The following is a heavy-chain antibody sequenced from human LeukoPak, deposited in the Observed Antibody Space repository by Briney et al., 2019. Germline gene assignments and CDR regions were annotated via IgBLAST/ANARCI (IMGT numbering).Heavy chain of an antibody. Sequence: SETLSLTCTVSGYSISSGYYWGWIRQPPGKGLEWIGSIYHSGSTYNNPSLKSRVTISVDTSKNQFSLKLSSVTAADTAVYYCASTGSGYSYAILWGQGTLVTVSS. V-gene: IGHV4-38-2*02. CDR1: GYSISSGYY. CDR3: ASTGSGYSYAIL. CDR2: IYHSGST. D-gene: IGHD5-18*01. J-gene: IGHJ4*02.